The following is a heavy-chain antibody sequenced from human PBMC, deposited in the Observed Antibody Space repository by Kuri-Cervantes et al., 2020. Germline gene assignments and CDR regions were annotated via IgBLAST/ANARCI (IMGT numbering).Heavy chain of an antibody. Sequence: GESLKISCAASGFTFSSYGMHWVRQAPGKGLEWVAVIWYDGSNKYYADSVKGRFTISRDNSKNTLYLQMNSLRAEDTAVYYCAKIIYGLGYCSGGSCQDRFDYWGQGTLVTVSS. CDR3: AKIIYGLGYCSGGSCQDRFDY. J-gene: IGHJ4*02. CDR2: IWYDGSNK. D-gene: IGHD2-15*01. CDR1: GFTFSSYG. V-gene: IGHV3-30*02.